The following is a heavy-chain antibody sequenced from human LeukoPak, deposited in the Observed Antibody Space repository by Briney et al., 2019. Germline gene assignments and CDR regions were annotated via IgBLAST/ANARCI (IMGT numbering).Heavy chain of an antibody. CDR1: GVPLGSKY. D-gene: IGHD6-6*01. V-gene: IGHV3-53*01. CDR3: ARTGSAAAPFDY. Sequence: GGALGPSFAAPGVPLGSKYLGWGRPAPGKGVGGVSVIYSGGNTYYADSVKGRFTMSRDNSKNTVYLEMNSLRAEDTAVYYCARTGSAAAPFDYWGQGTLVTVSS. CDR2: IYSGGNT. J-gene: IGHJ4*02.